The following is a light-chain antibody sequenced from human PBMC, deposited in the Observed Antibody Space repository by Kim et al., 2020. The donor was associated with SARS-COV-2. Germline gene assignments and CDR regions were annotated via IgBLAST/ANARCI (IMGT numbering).Light chain of an antibody. V-gene: IGKV1-5*03. CDR2: KAS. CDR3: HQYVSYPYT. Sequence: DIQITQSPSTLSASVGDRVTITCRASQSINSWLAWYQQKPGKAPNLLIYKASSLESGVPSRFSGSESGTEFTLTISSLQPDDFATYYCHQYVSYPYTFGQGAKPEI. J-gene: IGKJ2*01. CDR1: QSINSW.